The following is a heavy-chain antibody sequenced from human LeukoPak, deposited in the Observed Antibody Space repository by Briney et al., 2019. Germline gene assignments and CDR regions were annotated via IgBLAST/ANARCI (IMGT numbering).Heavy chain of an antibody. CDR2: MNPNSGNT. CDR1: GYTFTSYD. CDR3: ARWRRAYYWMVRGVTNAFDI. Sequence: GASVKVSCKASGYTFTSYDINWVRRATGQGLEWMGWMNPNSGNTGYAQKFQGRVTMTRNTSISTAYMELSSLRSEDTAVYYCARWRRAYYWMVRGVTNAFDIWGQGTMVTVSS. V-gene: IGHV1-8*01. J-gene: IGHJ3*02. D-gene: IGHD3-10*01.